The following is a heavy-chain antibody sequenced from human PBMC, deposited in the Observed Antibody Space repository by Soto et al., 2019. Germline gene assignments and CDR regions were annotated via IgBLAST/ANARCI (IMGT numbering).Heavy chain of an antibody. Sequence: PGGSLRLSCAASGFTVSSNYMSWVRQAPGKGLEWVSVIYSGGSTYYADSVKGRFTISRDNSKNTLYLQMNSLRAEDTAVYYCASWVSGNRNYYYCGMDVWGQGTTVTVSS. CDR3: ASWVSGNRNYYYCGMDV. CDR1: GFTVSSNY. D-gene: IGHD3-16*01. J-gene: IGHJ6*02. V-gene: IGHV3-53*01. CDR2: IYSGGST.